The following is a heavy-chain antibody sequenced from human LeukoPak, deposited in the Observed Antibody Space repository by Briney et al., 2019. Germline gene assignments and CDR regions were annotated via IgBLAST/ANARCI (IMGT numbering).Heavy chain of an antibody. J-gene: IGHJ5*02. CDR1: EFTFRSYD. V-gene: IGHV3-30*03. D-gene: IGHD3-16*01. CDR2: ISYDGSNK. CDR3: ARGVGGESGYFDGDP. Sequence: GGSLRLSCVASEFTFRSYDMHWVRQAPGKGLEWVAVISYDGSNKDYADSVKGRFTISRDNTKNTLFLQMNSLRAEDTAVYYCARGVGGESGYFDGDPWGQGTLVTVSS.